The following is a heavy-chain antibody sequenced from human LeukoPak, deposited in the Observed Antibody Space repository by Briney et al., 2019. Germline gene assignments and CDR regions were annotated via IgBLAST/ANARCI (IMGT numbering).Heavy chain of an antibody. CDR1: GFTFSSYA. CDR2: ISGSGGST. D-gene: IGHD5-18*01. V-gene: IGHV3-23*01. CDR3: AKDQSRGGYSYGSDFDY. Sequence: GRSLRLSCAASGFTFSSYAMSWVRQAPGKGLEWVSAISGSGGSTYYADSVKGRFTISRDNSKNTLYLQMNSLRAEDTAVYYCAKDQSRGGYSYGSDFDYWGQGTLVTVSS. J-gene: IGHJ4*02.